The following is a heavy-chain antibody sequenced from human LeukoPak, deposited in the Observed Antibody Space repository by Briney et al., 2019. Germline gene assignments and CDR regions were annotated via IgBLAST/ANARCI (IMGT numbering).Heavy chain of an antibody. V-gene: IGHV1-69*02. CDR3: ARPRYCTNGVCYTRSFDY. Sequence: SVKVSCKVSGYPLTELSIHWVRQAPGKGLEWMGRIIPILGIANYAQKFQGRVTITADKSTSTAYMELSSLRSEDTAVYYCARPRYCTNGVCYTRSFDYWGQGTLVTVSS. D-gene: IGHD2-8*01. CDR1: GYPLTELS. J-gene: IGHJ4*02. CDR2: IIPILGIA.